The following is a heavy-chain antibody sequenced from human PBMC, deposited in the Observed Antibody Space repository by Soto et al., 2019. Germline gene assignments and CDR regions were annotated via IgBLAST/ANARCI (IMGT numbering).Heavy chain of an antibody. Sequence: LSLTCAASGFTFSSYAMSWVRQAPGKGLEWGSAISGSGGSTYYADSVKGRFTISRDNSKKRLYLQMNSLRAEDTAVYYSAKDRARYDYVWGSYRLYYYYGMDVWGQGTTVTVSS. D-gene: IGHD3-16*02. V-gene: IGHV3-23*01. J-gene: IGHJ6*02. CDR3: AKDRARYDYVWGSYRLYYYYGMDV. CDR2: ISGSGGST. CDR1: GFTFSSYA.